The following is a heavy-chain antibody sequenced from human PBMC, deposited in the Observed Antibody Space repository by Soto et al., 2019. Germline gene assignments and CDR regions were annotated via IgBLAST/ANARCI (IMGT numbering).Heavy chain of an antibody. Sequence: GGSLRLSCAASGFTFSSYAMHWVRQAPGKGLEWVAVISYDGSNKYYADSVKGRFTISRDNSKNTLYLQMNSLRAEDTAVYYCARDIALAYSSSLGFDYWGQGTLVTVSS. J-gene: IGHJ4*02. CDR1: GFTFSSYA. D-gene: IGHD6-6*01. CDR2: ISYDGSNK. V-gene: IGHV3-30-3*01. CDR3: ARDIALAYSSSLGFDY.